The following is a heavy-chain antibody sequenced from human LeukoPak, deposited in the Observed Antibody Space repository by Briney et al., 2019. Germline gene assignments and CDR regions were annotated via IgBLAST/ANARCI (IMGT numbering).Heavy chain of an antibody. CDR3: ARGARDGALDY. Sequence: ASVKVSCKASGYSFTTHGINWVRQAPGQGLEWMGWFDTYTRSPSYVQGFEGRFVYSLDTSVETAYLQISSLKAEDTAVYYCARGARDGALDYWGQGTLVTVSS. D-gene: IGHD3-10*01. CDR2: FDTYTRSP. J-gene: IGHJ4*02. CDR1: GYSFTTHG. V-gene: IGHV7-4-1*02.